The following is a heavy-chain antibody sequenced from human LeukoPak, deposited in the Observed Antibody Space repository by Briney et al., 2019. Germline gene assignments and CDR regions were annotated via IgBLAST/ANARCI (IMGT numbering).Heavy chain of an antibody. J-gene: IGHJ4*02. CDR3: ARDLHGSRGEFDY. CDR1: GDSVSSNSVI. V-gene: IGHV6-1*01. CDR2: TYYKSKWYN. Sequence: SQTLSLTCDISGDSVSSNSVIWNWIRQSPSRGLEWLGRTYYKSKWYNDYATSVQSRITTNSDTSRNQFSLQLNSVTPEDTAVYYCARDLHGSRGEFDYWGQGTLVTVSS. D-gene: IGHD3-10*01.